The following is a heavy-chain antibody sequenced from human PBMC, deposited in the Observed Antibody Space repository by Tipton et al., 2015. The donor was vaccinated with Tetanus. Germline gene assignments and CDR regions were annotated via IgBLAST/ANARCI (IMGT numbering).Heavy chain of an antibody. CDR1: GFTFNSYA. J-gene: IGHJ4*02. Sequence: SLRLSCAASGFTFNSYAMHWVRHIPGKGLEWVAVIWYDGNNKYYADSAKGRFTISRDNSKNIMYLQMNNLRADDTALYYCARDMMYSSSAYPPPFDHWGQGTLVTVSS. CDR2: IWYDGNNK. V-gene: IGHV3-33*01. CDR3: ARDMMYSSSAYPPPFDH. D-gene: IGHD6-6*01.